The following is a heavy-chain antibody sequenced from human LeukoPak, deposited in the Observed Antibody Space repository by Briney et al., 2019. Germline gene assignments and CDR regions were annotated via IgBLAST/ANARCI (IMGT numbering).Heavy chain of an antibody. CDR2: ISYDGSNK. Sequence: GGSLRLSCAASGFTFGSYGMHWVRQAPGKGLEWVAVISYDGSNKYYADSVKGRFTISRDNSKNTLYLQMNSLRAEDTAVYYCAKAGYSSWYRVDYWGQGTLVTVSS. CDR1: GFTFGSYG. D-gene: IGHD6-13*01. CDR3: AKAGYSSWYRVDY. V-gene: IGHV3-30*18. J-gene: IGHJ4*02.